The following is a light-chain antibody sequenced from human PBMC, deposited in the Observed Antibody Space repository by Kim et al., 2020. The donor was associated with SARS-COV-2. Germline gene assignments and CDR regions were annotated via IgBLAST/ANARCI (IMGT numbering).Light chain of an antibody. CDR2: DAS. J-gene: IGKJ1*01. CDR1: QSINIW. CDR3: QEYKSNSWT. V-gene: IGKV1-5*01. Sequence: GERVTITCRASQSINIWLAWYQQKPGKAPNLLIYDASNLESGVPSRFSGSGSGTEFTLTISSLQPDDFATYYCQEYKSNSWTFGQGTKVDIK.